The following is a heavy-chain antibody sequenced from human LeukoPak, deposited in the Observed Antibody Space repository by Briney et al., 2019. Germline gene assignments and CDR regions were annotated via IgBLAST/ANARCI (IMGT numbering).Heavy chain of an antibody. D-gene: IGHD1-26*01. Sequence: PGGSLRLSCAASGFTFSSYWMSWVRQAPGKGLEWVANIKQDGSEKYYVDSVKGRFTISRDNAKNSLYLQMNSLRAEDTAVYYCARSGSLVGATPTLLYYYYYGMDVWGQGTTVTVSS. V-gene: IGHV3-7*01. CDR1: GFTFSSYW. J-gene: IGHJ6*02. CDR3: ARSGSLVGATPTLLYYYYYGMDV. CDR2: IKQDGSEK.